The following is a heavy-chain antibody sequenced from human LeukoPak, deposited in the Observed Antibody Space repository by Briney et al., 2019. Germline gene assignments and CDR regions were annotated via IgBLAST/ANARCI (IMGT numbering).Heavy chain of an antibody. CDR1: GDSIDSGDYY. D-gene: IGHD3-10*01. V-gene: IGHV4-30-4*01. CDR3: ARASGRFGGFTGGKQDYYYFNFDV. CDR2: IYYSGTT. J-gene: IGHJ6*02. Sequence: PSETLSLTCAVSGDSIDSGDYYWSWIRQPPGKGLEWIGYIYYSGTTHSNPSLKSRLTMSMDTSKSQFSPILSSVTAADTAVYYCARASGRFGGFTGGKQDYYYFNFDVWGPGTTVTVSS.